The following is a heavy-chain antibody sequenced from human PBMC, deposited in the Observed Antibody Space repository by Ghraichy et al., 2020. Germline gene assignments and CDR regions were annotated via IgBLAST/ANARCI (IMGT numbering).Heavy chain of an antibody. CDR1: GYSFSSFA. D-gene: IGHD3-10*01. V-gene: IGHV1-18*01. Sequence: ASVKVSCKASGYSFSSFAITWVRQAPGQALEFMGWINPGNGNTNYAEKFQGRVTMTVDKSTRTVYMQLRSLTSDDTAVYYCARDRTTSGAGWYFDHWGRGTLVSVSS. CDR3: ARDRTTSGAGWYFDH. CDR2: INPGNGNT. J-gene: IGHJ2*01.